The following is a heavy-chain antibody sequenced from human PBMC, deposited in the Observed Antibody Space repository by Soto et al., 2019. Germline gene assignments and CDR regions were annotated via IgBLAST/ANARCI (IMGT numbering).Heavy chain of an antibody. Sequence: QVQLRESGPGLVKTSGTLSLTCAVSGGSISSTNWWTWVRQPPGKGLEWIGEIYHSGSPTYSPSSRSRSTISVHKSNTQFSLRLRSVTAADTAVYYCATPPPRIVVALLPMPTWGQGILVTVSS. CDR1: GGSISSTNW. CDR2: IYHSGSP. CDR3: ATPPPRIVVALLPMPT. J-gene: IGHJ5*02. V-gene: IGHV4-4*02. D-gene: IGHD2-21*01.